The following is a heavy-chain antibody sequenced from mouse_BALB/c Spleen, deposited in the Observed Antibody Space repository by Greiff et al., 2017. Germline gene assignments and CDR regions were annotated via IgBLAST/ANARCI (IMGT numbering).Heavy chain of an antibody. CDR2: IYPYNGGT. CDR1: GYSFTGYF. CDR3: ARLHYRYEGYFDY. D-gene: IGHD2-14*01. J-gene: IGHJ2*01. Sequence: EVQLQQSGPELVKPGASVKISCKASGYSFTGYFMNWVMQSHGKSLEWIGYIYPYNGGTGYNQKFKSKATLTVDNSSSTAYMELRSLTSEDSAVYYCARLHYRYEGYFDYWGQGTTLTVSS. V-gene: IGHV1-20*01.